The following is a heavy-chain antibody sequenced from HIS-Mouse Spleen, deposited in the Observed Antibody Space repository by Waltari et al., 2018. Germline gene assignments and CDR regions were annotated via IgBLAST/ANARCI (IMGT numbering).Heavy chain of an antibody. CDR1: GGSISISRSY. CDR2: IYYSGST. V-gene: IGHV4-39*07. Sequence: QLQLQESGPGLVKPSETLSLTCTVSGGSISISRSYWRGIRQPPGKGLEWIGSIYYSGSTYYNPSLKSRVTISVDTSKNQFSLKLSSVTAADTAVYYCAREIPYSSSWYDWYFDLWGRGTLVTVSS. CDR3: AREIPYSSSWYDWYFDL. D-gene: IGHD6-13*01. J-gene: IGHJ2*01.